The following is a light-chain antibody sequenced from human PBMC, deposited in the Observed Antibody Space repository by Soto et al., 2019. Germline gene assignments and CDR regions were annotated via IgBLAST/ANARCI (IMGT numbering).Light chain of an antibody. J-gene: IGLJ3*02. CDR1: NGHSSYV. CDR2: VNNDGSH. Sequence: QSVLTQSPSASASLRASVKLTCTLSNGHSSYVIAWHQQQPEKGPRYLMKVNNDGSHIKGDGIPDRFSGSSSGAERYLTSSGLQSEDEAVYYCQTWGSGIHVFGGGTKLTVL. CDR3: QTWGSGIHV. V-gene: IGLV4-69*01.